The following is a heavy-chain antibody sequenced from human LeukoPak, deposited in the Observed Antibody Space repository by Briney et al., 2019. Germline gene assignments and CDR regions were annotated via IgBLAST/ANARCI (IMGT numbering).Heavy chain of an antibody. CDR2: ISSSSSYI. V-gene: IGHV3-21*04. Sequence: GGSLRLSCAASGFTFSSYSMNWVRQAPGKGLEWVSSISSSSSYIYYADSVKGRFTISRDNSKNTLYLQMNSLRAEDTAVYYCARGPLGVVVAATPYRFDYWGQGTLVTVSS. CDR1: GFTFSSYS. CDR3: ARGPLGVVVAATPYRFDY. D-gene: IGHD2-15*01. J-gene: IGHJ4*02.